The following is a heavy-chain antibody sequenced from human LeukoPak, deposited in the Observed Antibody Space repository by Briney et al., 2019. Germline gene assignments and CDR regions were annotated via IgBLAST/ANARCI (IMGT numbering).Heavy chain of an antibody. V-gene: IGHV1-46*01. CDR1: EYTFTSYY. CDR2: INPSGGST. Sequence: ASVKVSCKASEYTFTSYYMHWVRQAPGQGLEWMGIINPSGGSTSYAQKFQGRVTMTRDTSTSTVYMELSSLRSEDTAVYYCARTIGYSYGFQSVLDYWGQGTLVTVSS. D-gene: IGHD5-18*01. J-gene: IGHJ4*02. CDR3: ARTIGYSYGFQSVLDY.